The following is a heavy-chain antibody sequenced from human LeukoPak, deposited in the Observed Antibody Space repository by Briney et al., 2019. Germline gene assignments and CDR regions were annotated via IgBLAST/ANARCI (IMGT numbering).Heavy chain of an antibody. CDR3: SRHEALPGDY. D-gene: IGHD2-21*02. V-gene: IGHV3-73*01. CDR1: GFTFSGST. CDR2: IRTKANNYAT. Sequence: GGSLRLSCAASGFTFSGSTVHWVRQASGKGLDWVGHIRTKANNYATAYAVSVKGRFTISRDDSKNTAYLQMNSLKIEDTAVYYCSRHEALPGDYWGQGTLVTVSS. J-gene: IGHJ4*02.